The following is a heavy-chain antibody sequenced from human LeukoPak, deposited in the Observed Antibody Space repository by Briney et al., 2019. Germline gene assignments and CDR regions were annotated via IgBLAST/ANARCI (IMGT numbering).Heavy chain of an antibody. D-gene: IGHD4-17*01. CDR3: TWDYAGS. J-gene: IGHJ5*02. CDR1: GFTVSSNY. Sequence: PGGSLRLSCAASGFTVSSNYMSWVRQAPGKGLEWVGRIKNNGDGGTTDYAAPVRGRFAISRDDSKNSLYLQMNSLKTEDTGVYYCTWDYAGSWGQGTRVTVSS. V-gene: IGHV3-15*01. CDR2: IKNNGDGGTT.